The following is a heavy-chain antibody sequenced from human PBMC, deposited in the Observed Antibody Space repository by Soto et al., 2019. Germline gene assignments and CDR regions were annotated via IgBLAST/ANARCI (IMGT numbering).Heavy chain of an antibody. D-gene: IGHD4-4*01. V-gene: IGHV3-23*01. CDR1: GFTFSNYA. CDR3: AKKSRTPTDTTSPFDY. CDR2: ISGSGDST. Sequence: EVQLLESGGGLVQPGGSLRLSCAASGFTFSNYAMSWVRQAPGKGLEWVSTISGSGDSTYYADSVKGRFTISRDNSKNTLYLQMNSLRVEDTAVYYCAKKSRTPTDTTSPFDYWGQGTLVTVSS. J-gene: IGHJ4*02.